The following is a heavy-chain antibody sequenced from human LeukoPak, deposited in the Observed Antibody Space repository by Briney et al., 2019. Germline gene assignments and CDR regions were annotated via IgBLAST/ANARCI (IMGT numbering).Heavy chain of an antibody. CDR2: MYNSGST. D-gene: IGHD2-21*01. CDR1: GGSISTYY. J-gene: IGHJ5*02. CDR3: ARAILRRIVGWAPFELSNWFDP. Sequence: SETLSLTCTVSGGSISTYYWSWIRQPPGKGLQWIGYMYNSGSTNYNPSLKSRVTMSVDTSKNQFSLKLSSVTAADTAVYYCARAILRRIVGWAPFELSNWFDPWGQGTLVTVSS. V-gene: IGHV4-59*12.